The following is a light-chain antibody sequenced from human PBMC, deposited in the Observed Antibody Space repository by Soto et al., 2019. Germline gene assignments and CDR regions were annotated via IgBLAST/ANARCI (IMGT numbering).Light chain of an antibody. CDR3: QQYGSSPRLA. CDR1: QSLSSNY. V-gene: IGKV3-20*01. CDR2: GAS. Sequence: EIVLTQSPGTLSLSPGERATLSCRASQSLSSNYLAWYQQKPGQAPRHLIYGASSRATGIPDRFSGSGSGTDFTLTISRLEPEDFAVYYCQQYGSSPRLAFGGGTKVEIK. J-gene: IGKJ4*01.